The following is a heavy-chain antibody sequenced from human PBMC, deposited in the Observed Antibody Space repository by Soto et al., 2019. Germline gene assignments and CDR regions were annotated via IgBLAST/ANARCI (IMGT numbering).Heavy chain of an antibody. CDR3: TTDLRLWFGQLFSY. Sequence: PGGSLRLSCAPSGFTLTNAWMSWVRQAPGKGLEWVGHIKSRTDGGTTAYPTPVNGRFTISRDDPKSTLYLQMNSLKSEDTAVYYCTTDLRLWFGQLFSYWVRGTLVTVSS. CDR1: GFTLTNAW. D-gene: IGHD3-10*01. CDR2: IKSRTDGGTT. V-gene: IGHV3-15*01. J-gene: IGHJ4*02.